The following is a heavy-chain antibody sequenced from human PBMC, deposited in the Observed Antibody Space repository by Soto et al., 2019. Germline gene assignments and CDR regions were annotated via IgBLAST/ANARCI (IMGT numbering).Heavy chain of an antibody. J-gene: IGHJ4*02. CDR1: GFTFSSYA. D-gene: IGHD6-19*01. V-gene: IGHV3-23*01. CDR2: ISGSGGST. Sequence: GGSLRLSCAASGFTFSSYAMSWVRQAPGKGLEWVSAISGSGGSTYYADSVKGRFTISRDNSKNTLYLQMNSLRAEDTAVYYCARVHSSGWYGVPVYWGQGTLVTVPQ. CDR3: ARVHSSGWYGVPVY.